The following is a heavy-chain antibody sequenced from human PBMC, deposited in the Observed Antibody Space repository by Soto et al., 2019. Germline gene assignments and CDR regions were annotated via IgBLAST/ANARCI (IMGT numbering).Heavy chain of an antibody. CDR1: GFTFSDYY. CDR3: ASGITMIVVAMDAFDI. J-gene: IGHJ3*02. Sequence: QVQLVESGGGLVKPGGSLRLSCAASGFTFSDYYMSWIHQAPGKGLEWVSYISSSGSTIYYADSVKGRFTISRDNAKNSLYLQMNSLRAEDTAVYYCASGITMIVVAMDAFDIWGQGTMVTVSS. V-gene: IGHV3-11*01. CDR2: ISSSGSTI. D-gene: IGHD3-22*01.